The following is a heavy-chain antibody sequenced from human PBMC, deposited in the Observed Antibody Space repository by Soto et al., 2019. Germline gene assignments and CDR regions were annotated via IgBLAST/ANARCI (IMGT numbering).Heavy chain of an antibody. J-gene: IGHJ4*02. CDR3: ARESVYYFDY. CDR2: ISYDGSNK. CDR1: GFTFSSYA. V-gene: IGHV3-30-3*01. Sequence: QVQLVESGGGVVQPGRSLRLSCAASGFTFSSYAMHWVRQAPGKALEWVAVISYDGSNKYYAHSVKGRFTISRDNSENTLQLQMNSLRAEDTAVYYCARESVYYFDYWGQGTLVTVSS.